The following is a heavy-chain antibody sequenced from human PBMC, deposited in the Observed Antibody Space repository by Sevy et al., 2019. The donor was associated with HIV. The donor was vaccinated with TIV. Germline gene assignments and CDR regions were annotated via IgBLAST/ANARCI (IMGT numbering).Heavy chain of an antibody. CDR3: TRAMYYHDSGSYYGMDV. V-gene: IGHV3-49*03. CDR1: GFNLGDYV. Sequence: GGSLRLSCRASGFNLGDYVMSWFRQAPGKGLDWVGFIRSKAYGETREYAASVKGRVTIAREDSKGITYLQMHRLKIEDTGRYYCTRAMYYHDSGSYYGMDVWGQGTTVTVSS. CDR2: IRSKAYGETR. J-gene: IGHJ6*02. D-gene: IGHD3-10*01.